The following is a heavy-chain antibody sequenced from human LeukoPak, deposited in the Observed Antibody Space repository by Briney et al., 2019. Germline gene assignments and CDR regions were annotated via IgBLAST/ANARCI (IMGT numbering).Heavy chain of an antibody. CDR1: GFTFSNYW. J-gene: IGHJ5*02. CDR2: IKQDGSEK. V-gene: IGHV3-7*04. D-gene: IGHD6-19*01. CDR3: ARDRSSGWYLTPGFDP. Sequence: QPGGSLRLSCAASGFTFSNYWMSWVRQAPGKGLEGVASIKQDGSEKYYVDSVEGRFTISRDNAKNSLYLQINSLRAEDTAVYYCARDRSSGWYLTPGFDPWGQGTLVTVSS.